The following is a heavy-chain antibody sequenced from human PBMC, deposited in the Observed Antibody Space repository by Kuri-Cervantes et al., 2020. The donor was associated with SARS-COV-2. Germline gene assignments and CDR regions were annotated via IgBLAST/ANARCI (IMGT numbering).Heavy chain of an antibody. CDR2: INPDGSYT. V-gene: IGHV3-74*01. D-gene: IGHD6-19*01. CDR3: ARGLGSGSGWNLDL. CDR1: GFTFSGHW. J-gene: IGHJ2*01. Sequence: GESLKISCAASGFTFSGHWIHWVRQAPGKGLVWVSRINPDGSYTNNADSVKGRFTLSRDNAKNTLYLQMNSLRAEDTGVFYCARGLGSGSGWNLDLWGRGTLVTVSS.